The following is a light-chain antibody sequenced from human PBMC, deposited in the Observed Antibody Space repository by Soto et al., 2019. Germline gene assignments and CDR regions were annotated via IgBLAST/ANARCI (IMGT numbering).Light chain of an antibody. V-gene: IGKV3-20*01. CDR2: GAS. Sequence: IVLTLSRGTLSQSPGERATLSCRASQSVSNNYLAWYQQKPGQAPRLLIYGASRRATGIPDRFTGSGSGTDFTLTISRLEPEDFAVYYCQQYVSSPWAFGQGTKVDIK. CDR3: QQYVSSPWA. J-gene: IGKJ1*01. CDR1: QSVSNNY.